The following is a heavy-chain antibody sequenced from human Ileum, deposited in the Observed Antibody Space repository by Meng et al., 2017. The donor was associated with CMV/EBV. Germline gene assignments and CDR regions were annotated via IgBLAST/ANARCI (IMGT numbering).Heavy chain of an antibody. V-gene: IGHV1-69*05. J-gene: IGHJ5*02. D-gene: IGHD3-3*01. CDR2: IIPIFGTA. Sequence: GTFSNYAISWVRQAPGQGLEWMGGIIPIFGTANYAQKFKGRVTITTDESTSTAYMELSSLRSEDTALYYCARDRGFWSGYSYNWFDPWGQGTLVTVSS. CDR3: ARDRGFWSGYSYNWFDP. CDR1: GTFSNYA.